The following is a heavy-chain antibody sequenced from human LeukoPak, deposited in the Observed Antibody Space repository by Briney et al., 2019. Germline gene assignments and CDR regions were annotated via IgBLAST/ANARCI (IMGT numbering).Heavy chain of an antibody. CDR3: ARRRRAARGAFDI. CDR1: GGSFSGYY. Sequence: PETLSLTCAVYGGSFSGYYWSWIRQPPGKGLEWIGEINHSGSTNYNPSLKSRVTISVDTSKNQFSLKLSSVTAADTAVYYCARRRRAARGAFDIWGRGTMVTVSS. J-gene: IGHJ3*02. D-gene: IGHD2-15*01. CDR2: INHSGST. V-gene: IGHV4-34*01.